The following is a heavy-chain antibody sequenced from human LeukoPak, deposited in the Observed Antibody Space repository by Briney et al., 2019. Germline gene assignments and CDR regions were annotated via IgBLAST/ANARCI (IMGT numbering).Heavy chain of an antibody. Sequence: SETLSLTCSVSGGSISSYHWSGIRQPPGKGLEWIGYIYYGGRTNYNPSLKSRVTISVDTSKNQFSLTVSSVTAADTAIYYCARHSLKLVDADFDYWGQGTLVTVSS. V-gene: IGHV4-59*08. CDR1: GGSISSYH. D-gene: IGHD3-16*02. J-gene: IGHJ4*02. CDR3: ARHSLKLVDADFDY. CDR2: IYYGGRT.